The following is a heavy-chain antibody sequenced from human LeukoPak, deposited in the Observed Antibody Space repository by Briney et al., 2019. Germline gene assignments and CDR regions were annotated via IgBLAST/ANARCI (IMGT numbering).Heavy chain of an antibody. CDR3: VKDARWTSVWYYFDS. CDR2: ITDSGDST. CDR1: GFTLSYYG. D-gene: IGHD6-19*01. Sequence: PGGSLRLSCTASGFTLSYYGMGWVRQAPGKGLEWVSCITDSGDSTYFADSMKGRFTISRDNSKNTLYLQMDSLRADDTAVYYCVKDARWTSVWYYFDSWVQGALVTVSS. J-gene: IGHJ4*02. V-gene: IGHV3-23*01.